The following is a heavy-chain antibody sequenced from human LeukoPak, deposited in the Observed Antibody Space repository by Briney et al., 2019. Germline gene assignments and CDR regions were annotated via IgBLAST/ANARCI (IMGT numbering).Heavy chain of an antibody. Sequence: GSSVKVSFKTSGYIXTNNYIHWVRQPTGQGLEWMGIINSSGDSTASAQKFQGRLTLTWDTSTRTVYMELTSLRSEDTALYYCSRDWGDWGQGTQVTVSS. J-gene: IGHJ4*02. CDR1: GYIXTNNY. CDR3: SRDWGD. V-gene: IGHV1-46*01. D-gene: IGHD3-16*01. CDR2: INSSGDST.